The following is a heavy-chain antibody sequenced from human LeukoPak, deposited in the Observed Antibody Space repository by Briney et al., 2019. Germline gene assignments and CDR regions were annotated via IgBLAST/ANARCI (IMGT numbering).Heavy chain of an antibody. V-gene: IGHV3-23*01. CDR2: IGGSGSRT. CDR1: GFTFSTYI. CDR3: AKVRGGQFFGDQ. J-gene: IGHJ4*02. D-gene: IGHD3-3*01. Sequence: PGGSLRLSCAASGFTFSTYIMTWVRQAPWKGLEWVSGIGGSGSRTYYADSVKGRFTVSRDNSKNTLYLQMNSLRVEDTAVYYCAKVRGGQFFGDQWGQGTLVTVSS.